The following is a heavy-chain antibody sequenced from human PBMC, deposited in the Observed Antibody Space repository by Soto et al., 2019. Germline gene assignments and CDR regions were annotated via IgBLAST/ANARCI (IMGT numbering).Heavy chain of an antibody. Sequence: GGSLRLSCAASGLTFANARMNWVRQAPGKGLEWVGRIKTRADGGTTDYAAPVKGRFTISRDDSESTLYLQMNSLKIEDTAVYYCYHSDSGCYSTDFWGRGPLVTVSS. V-gene: IGHV3-15*07. CDR3: YHSDSGCYSTDF. CDR2: IKTRADGGTT. J-gene: IGHJ4*01. CDR1: GLTFANAR. D-gene: IGHD3-10*01.